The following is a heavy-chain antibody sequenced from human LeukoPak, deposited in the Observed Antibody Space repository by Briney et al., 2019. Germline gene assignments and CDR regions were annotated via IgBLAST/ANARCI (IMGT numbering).Heavy chain of an antibody. CDR2: IYYSGST. Sequence: SETLSLTXTVSGGSISSYYWSWIRQPPGKGLEWIGYIYYSGSTNYNPSLKSRVTISVDTSKNQSSPKLSSVTAADTAVYYCARAKYCSSTSCYDTGGFDYWGQGTLVTVSS. V-gene: IGHV4-59*01. D-gene: IGHD2-2*01. CDR1: GGSISSYY. J-gene: IGHJ4*02. CDR3: ARAKYCSSTSCYDTGGFDY.